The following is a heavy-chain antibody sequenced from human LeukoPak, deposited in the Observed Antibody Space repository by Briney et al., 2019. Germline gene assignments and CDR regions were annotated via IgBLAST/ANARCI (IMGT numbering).Heavy chain of an antibody. D-gene: IGHD6-13*01. CDR2: IYYSGST. CDR3: ARRAVAGTGEYFQY. V-gene: IGHV4-39*07. CDR1: GGSISSSSDY. Sequence: SETLSLTCTVSGGSISSSSDYWGWIRQPPGKGLEWIGRIYYSGSTYYNPSLKSRVTISVDRSKNQFSLDLSSVTAADTAVYYCARRAVAGTGEYFQYWGQGTLVTVSS. J-gene: IGHJ1*01.